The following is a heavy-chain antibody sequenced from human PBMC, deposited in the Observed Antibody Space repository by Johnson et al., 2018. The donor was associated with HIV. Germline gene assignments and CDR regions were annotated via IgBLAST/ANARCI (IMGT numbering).Heavy chain of an antibody. Sequence: VQLVESGGGLVQPGGSLRLSCVASGLTVSSNYMTWVRQSPGKGLECVSVIYSDDMTYYADSVKGRFTISRVNSKNTLYLQMNSLRAEDTAVYYCARETRSAAAGHGAFDVWGQGTMVTVSS. D-gene: IGHD6-13*01. CDR1: GLTVSSNY. CDR3: ARETRSAAAGHGAFDV. V-gene: IGHV3-66*01. CDR2: IYSDDMT. J-gene: IGHJ3*01.